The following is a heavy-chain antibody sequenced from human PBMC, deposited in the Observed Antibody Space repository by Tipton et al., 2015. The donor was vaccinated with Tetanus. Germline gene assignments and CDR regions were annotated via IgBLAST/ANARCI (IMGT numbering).Heavy chain of an antibody. V-gene: IGHV3-30*18. Sequence: SLRLSCAASGFTFSSYSMNWVRQAPGKGLEWVAIISYDGSNKYYADSVKGRFTISRGNSKNTLYLQMNSLRAEDTAVYYCAKDNGGYSSSWRYGMDVWGQGTTVTVSS. J-gene: IGHJ6*02. CDR3: AKDNGGYSSSWRYGMDV. D-gene: IGHD6-13*01. CDR1: GFTFSSYS. CDR2: ISYDGSNK.